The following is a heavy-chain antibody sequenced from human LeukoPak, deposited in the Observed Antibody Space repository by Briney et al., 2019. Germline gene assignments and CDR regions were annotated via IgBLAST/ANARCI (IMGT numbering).Heavy chain of an antibody. CDR2: IFPGDSDT. CDR1: GYMFTSYW. Sequence: GESLKISCKGSGYMFTSYWIGWVRQMPGKGLEWMGIIFPGDSDTRYSPSFQGQVTMSADKSITTAYLQWSGLRSDDTAVYYCARSPHILTGENFDYWGQGTLLTVSS. V-gene: IGHV5-51*01. CDR3: ARSPHILTGENFDY. D-gene: IGHD3-9*01. J-gene: IGHJ4*02.